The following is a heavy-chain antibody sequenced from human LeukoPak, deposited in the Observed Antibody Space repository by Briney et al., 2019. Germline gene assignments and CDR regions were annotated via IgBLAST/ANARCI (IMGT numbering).Heavy chain of an antibody. D-gene: IGHD2-2*01. CDR1: GGTFSSYA. CDR3: ARDWYQLLALRQQETYNWFDP. CDR2: IIPIFGTA. J-gene: IGHJ5*02. Sequence: GASVKVSCKASGGTFSSYAISWVRQAPGQGLEWMGGIIPIFGTANYAQKFQGRVTITTDESTSTAYMELSSLRSDDTAVYYCARDWYQLLALRQQETYNWFDPWGQGTLVAVSS. V-gene: IGHV1-69*05.